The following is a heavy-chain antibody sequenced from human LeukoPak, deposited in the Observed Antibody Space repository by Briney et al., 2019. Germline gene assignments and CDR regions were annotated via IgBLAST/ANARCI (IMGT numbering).Heavy chain of an antibody. D-gene: IGHD5-24*01. CDR2: IKQDGSEK. V-gene: IGHV3-7*03. J-gene: IGHJ4*02. CDR1: GFTFSSYW. CDR3: AKDCRRDGYNSVDY. Sequence: GGSLRLSCAASGFTFSSYWMSWVRQAPGKGLEWVANIKQDGSEKYYVDSVKGRFTISRDNSKNTLYLQMNSLRAEDTAVYYCAKDCRRDGYNSVDYWGQGTLVTVSS.